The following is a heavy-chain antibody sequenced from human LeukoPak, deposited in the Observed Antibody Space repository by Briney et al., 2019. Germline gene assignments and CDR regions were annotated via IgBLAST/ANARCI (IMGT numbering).Heavy chain of an antibody. Sequence: PSETVSLTCTVSGGSISSSSYYWGWIRQPPGKGLEWIGSIYYSGSTYYNPSLKSRVTISVDTSKNQFSLKLSSVTAADTAVYYCARGPKLTFTLVATANYYFDYWGQGTLVTVSS. J-gene: IGHJ4*02. CDR2: IYYSGST. CDR1: GGSISSSSYY. CDR3: ARGPKLTFTLVATANYYFDY. D-gene: IGHD5-12*01. V-gene: IGHV4-39*07.